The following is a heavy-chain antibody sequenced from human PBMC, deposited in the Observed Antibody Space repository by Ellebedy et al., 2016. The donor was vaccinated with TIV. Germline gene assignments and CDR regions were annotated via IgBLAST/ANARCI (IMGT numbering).Heavy chain of an antibody. D-gene: IGHD2-2*01. CDR1: GYTFTGYY. CDR3: ARPGGVVPADNYLNPFDY. J-gene: IGHJ4*02. Sequence: ASVKVSXXASGYTFTGYYMHWVRQAPGQGLEWMGWINPNSGGTNYAQKFQGRVTMTRDTSISTAYMELSRLRSDDTAVYYCARPGGVVPADNYLNPFDYWGQGTLVTVSS. V-gene: IGHV1-2*02. CDR2: INPNSGGT.